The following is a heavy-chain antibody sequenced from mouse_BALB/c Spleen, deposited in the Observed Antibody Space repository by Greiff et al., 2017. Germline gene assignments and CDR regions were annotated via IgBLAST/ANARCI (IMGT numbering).Heavy chain of an antibody. J-gene: IGHJ2*01. CDR2: IYPGDGDT. V-gene: IGHV1-82*01. Sequence: VQLQQSGPELVKPGASVKISCKASGYAFSSSWMNWVKQRPGQGLEWIGRIYPGDGDTNYNGKFKGKATLTADKSSSTAYMQLSSLTSVDSAVYFCAREVITTVVAPFDYWGQGTTLTVSS. D-gene: IGHD1-1*01. CDR1: GYAFSSSW. CDR3: AREVITTVVAPFDY.